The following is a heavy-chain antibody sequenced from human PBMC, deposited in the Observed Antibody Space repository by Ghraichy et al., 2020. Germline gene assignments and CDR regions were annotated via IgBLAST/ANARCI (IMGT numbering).Heavy chain of an antibody. Sequence: GSLRLSCVATGFTFSSYSMNWVRQAPGKGLEWVSYIGSGGSSSYYADSVKGRFTISRDNAKNSVYLDMNSLRAEDTALYYCVRDGCSGRTCTFYNWGQGALVTVSS. V-gene: IGHV3-48*04. J-gene: IGHJ4*02. CDR3: VRDGCSGRTCTFYN. D-gene: IGHD2-15*01. CDR1: GFTFSSYS. CDR2: IGSGGSSS.